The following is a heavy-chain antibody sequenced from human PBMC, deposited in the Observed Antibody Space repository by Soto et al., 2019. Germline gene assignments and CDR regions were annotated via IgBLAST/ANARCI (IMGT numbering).Heavy chain of an antibody. D-gene: IGHD6-13*01. CDR2: IYPGDSET. CDR1: GYTFSNFW. J-gene: IGHJ4*02. V-gene: IGHV5-51*01. CDR3: ARSPRSSPYFDY. Sequence: GESLKISCQCSGYTFSNFWIAWVRQLPGKGLEYMGIIYPGDSETRYSPSFHGKVTISXXXXXXTXYXQXXSLEAXDSALYFCARSPRSSPYFDYWGQGVLVTGSS.